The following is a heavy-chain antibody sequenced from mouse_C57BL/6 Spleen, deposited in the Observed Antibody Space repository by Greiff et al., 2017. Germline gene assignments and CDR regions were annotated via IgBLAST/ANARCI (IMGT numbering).Heavy chain of an antibody. CDR1: GYTFTSYG. V-gene: IGHV1-81*01. CDR2: IYPRSGNT. CDR3: ARAEGPITTVVAPKYYAMDY. Sequence: VQLQQSGAELARPGASVKLSCKASGYTFTSYGISWVKQRTGQGLEWIGEIYPRSGNTYYNEKFKGKATLTADKSSSTAYMELRSLTSEDSAVYFCARAEGPITTVVAPKYYAMDYWGQGTSVTVSS. D-gene: IGHD1-1*01. J-gene: IGHJ4*01.